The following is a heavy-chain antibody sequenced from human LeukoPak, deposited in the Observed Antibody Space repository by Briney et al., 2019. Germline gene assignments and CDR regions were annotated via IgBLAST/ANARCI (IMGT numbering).Heavy chain of an antibody. Sequence: GASVKVSSKASGYPFTSYGISWVRRAPGQGVEWMGWISAYNGNTNYSQKPQGRVTMTTDTSTSTAYMELRSLRSDDTAVYYCAREYSSGWYRDYYYYMDVWGKGTTVTVSS. CDR3: AREYSSGWYRDYYYYMDV. V-gene: IGHV1-18*01. CDR2: ISAYNGNT. J-gene: IGHJ6*03. CDR1: GYPFTSYG. D-gene: IGHD6-19*01.